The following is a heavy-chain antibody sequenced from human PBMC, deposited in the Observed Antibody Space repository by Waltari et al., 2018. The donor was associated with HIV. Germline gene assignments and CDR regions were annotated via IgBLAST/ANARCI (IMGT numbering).Heavy chain of an antibody. CDR1: GCSVNSSNYF. CDR3: ARAEHYYFGSGRSVVGAFDI. Sequence: QVQLHESGPGLVKPSETLSLTCAVSGCSVNSSNYFWNWNRQPPGTGLEWIGNIYNSGKTNYNPSPNYNPSLKSRVTMLLDRSENQVSLNLRSVTAADTAVYFCARAEHYYFGSGRSVVGAFDIWGQGTQVTVSS. V-gene: IGHV4-61*01. D-gene: IGHD3-10*01. J-gene: IGHJ3*02. CDR2: IYNSGKT.